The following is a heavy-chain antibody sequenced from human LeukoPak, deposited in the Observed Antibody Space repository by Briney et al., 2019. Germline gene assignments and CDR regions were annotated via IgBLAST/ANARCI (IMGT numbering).Heavy chain of an antibody. CDR3: AREPLEPYYYGSGSPLFFDY. Sequence: PSETLSLTCTVSGGSFSSSSYYWGWIRQPPGKGLEWIGSIYYSGSTYYNPSLKSRVTISVDTSKNQLSLKLSAVTAADTAVYYCAREPLEPYYYGSGSPLFFDYWGQGTLVTVSS. D-gene: IGHD3-10*01. J-gene: IGHJ4*02. CDR2: IYYSGST. V-gene: IGHV4-39*07. CDR1: GGSFSSSSYY.